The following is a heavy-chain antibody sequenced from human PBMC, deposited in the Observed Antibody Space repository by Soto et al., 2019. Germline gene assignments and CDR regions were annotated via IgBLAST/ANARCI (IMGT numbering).Heavy chain of an antibody. J-gene: IGHJ4*02. CDR3: AKDGSHNFDY. D-gene: IGHD1-26*01. CDR1: GFTFSHYA. CDR2: MSYDGSNE. Sequence: QVQLVESGGGGVQPGRSVRLSCASSGFTFSHYAMHWVRQAQGKGLEWVALMSYDGSNEYYADSVKGRFTISRDNANNKLYLQMNNLRAEDKAVYYCAKDGSHNFDYWGQGTLVTVSS. V-gene: IGHV3-30*18.